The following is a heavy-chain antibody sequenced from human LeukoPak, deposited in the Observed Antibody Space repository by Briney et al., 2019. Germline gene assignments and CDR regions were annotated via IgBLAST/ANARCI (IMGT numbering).Heavy chain of an antibody. J-gene: IGHJ6*02. CDR2: INPNSGGT. V-gene: IGHV1-2*02. D-gene: IGHD4-17*01. CDR3: ARAYGDYGYPYYYYGMDV. CDR1: GYTFTGYY. Sequence: SVKVSCKASGYTFTGYYMHWVRQAPGQGLEWMGWINPNSGGTNYAQKFQGRVTMTRDTSISTAYMELSRLRSDDTAVYYCARAYGDYGYPYYYYGMDVWGQGTTVTVSS.